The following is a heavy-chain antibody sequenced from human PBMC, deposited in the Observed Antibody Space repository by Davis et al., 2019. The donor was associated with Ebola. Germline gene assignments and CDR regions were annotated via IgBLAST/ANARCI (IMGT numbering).Heavy chain of an antibody. J-gene: IGHJ6*04. CDR2: MNPNSGNT. Sequence: AASVKVSCKASGYTFTSYDINWVRQATGQGLEWMGWMNPNSGNTGYAQKFQGRVTMTRNTSISTAYMELSSLRSDDTAVYYCARESSGSYYAGYYYGMDVWGKGTTVTVSS. V-gene: IGHV1-8*01. D-gene: IGHD1-26*01. CDR3: ARESSGSYYAGYYYGMDV. CDR1: GYTFTSYD.